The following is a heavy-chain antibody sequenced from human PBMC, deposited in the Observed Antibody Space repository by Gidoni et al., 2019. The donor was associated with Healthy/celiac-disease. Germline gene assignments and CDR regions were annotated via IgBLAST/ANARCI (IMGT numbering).Heavy chain of an antibody. D-gene: IGHD2-2*01. CDR3: ARDRPVPKFLGWYFDL. J-gene: IGHJ2*01. CDR1: GFPFSSYS. CDR2: ISSSSSYI. Sequence: EVQLVESGGGLVKPGGSLRLSCAASGFPFSSYSMNWVRQAPGKGLEWVSSISSSSSYIYYADSVKGRFTISRDNAKNSLYLQMNSLRAEDTAVYYCARDRPVPKFLGWYFDLWGRGTLVTVSS. V-gene: IGHV3-21*01.